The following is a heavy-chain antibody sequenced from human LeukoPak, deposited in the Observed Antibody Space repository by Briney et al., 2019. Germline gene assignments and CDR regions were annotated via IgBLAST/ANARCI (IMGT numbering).Heavy chain of an antibody. J-gene: IGHJ4*02. CDR1: GFTFDDYA. D-gene: IGHD6-19*01. V-gene: IGHV3-9*01. CDR2: FSWNSGSI. Sequence: PGRSLRLSCAASGFTFDDYAMHWVRQAPGKGLEWVSGFSWNSGSIAYADSVKGRFNISRDNAKKSLYLQMNNLRAEDTALYYCAKDRIAVAGTGSPFDYWGQGTLVTVSS. CDR3: AKDRIAVAGTGSPFDY.